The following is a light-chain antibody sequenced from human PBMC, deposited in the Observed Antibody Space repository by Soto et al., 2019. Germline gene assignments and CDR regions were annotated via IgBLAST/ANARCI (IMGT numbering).Light chain of an antibody. J-gene: IGLJ2*01. CDR3: CSYAGSSTRVV. CDR2: EDS. Sequence: QSALTTPASVSGSPGQSITISCTGTSSDVGSYNLVSWYQHKPAKAPKLMIFEDSKRPSGVSNRFSGSKSGNTASLTISGLQAEDEADYYCCSYAGSSTRVVFGGGTKLTVL. V-gene: IGLV2-23*01. CDR1: SSDVGSYNL.